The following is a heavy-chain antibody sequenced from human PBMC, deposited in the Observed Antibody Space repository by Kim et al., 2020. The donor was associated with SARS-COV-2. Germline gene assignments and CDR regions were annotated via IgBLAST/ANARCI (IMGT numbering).Heavy chain of an antibody. CDR3: ASPLDL. CDR2: ISGSGTTI. J-gene: IGHJ2*01. V-gene: IGHV3-48*03. CDR1: GFTFNTFG. Sequence: GGSLRLSCATSGFTFNTFGMNWVRQAPGKGLEWVSYISGSGTTIYYADSVKGRFTISRDNAKNSLYLQMTSLRAEDTAVYYCASPLDLWGRGTLVTFSS.